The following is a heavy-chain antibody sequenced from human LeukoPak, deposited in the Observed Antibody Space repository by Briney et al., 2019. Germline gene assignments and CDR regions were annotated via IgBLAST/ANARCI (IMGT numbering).Heavy chain of an antibody. CDR3: GRGSCSTTSCRPFDY. J-gene: IGHJ4*02. V-gene: IGHV4-59*01. CDR1: GGSISNYY. Sequence: SETLSLTCTISGGSISNYYWNWIRQPPGKGLEWIGYIYYSGSTNYNPSLKSRVTISVDTSKNQFSLKLSSVTAADTAVYYCGRGSCSTTSCRPFDYWGQGTLVTVSS. D-gene: IGHD2-2*01. CDR2: IYYSGST.